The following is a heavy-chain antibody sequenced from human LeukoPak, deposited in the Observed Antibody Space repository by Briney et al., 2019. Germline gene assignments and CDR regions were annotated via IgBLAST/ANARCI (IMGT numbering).Heavy chain of an antibody. D-gene: IGHD3-22*01. CDR2: IYPGDSDT. J-gene: IGHJ4*02. V-gene: IGHV5-51*01. CDR3: ARLRSTNYYDGSEY. CDR1: GYSFTHYW. Sequence: GDSLKISCMGSGYSFTHYWIGWVRQMHGEGLEWMGIIYPGDSDTRYSPSFRGQVTLSTDKSISTAYPQWSSLKASDTAMYYCARLRSTNYYDGSEYWGQGTLVTVSS.